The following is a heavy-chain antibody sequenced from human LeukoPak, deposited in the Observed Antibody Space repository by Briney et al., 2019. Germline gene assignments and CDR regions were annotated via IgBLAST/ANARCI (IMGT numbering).Heavy chain of an antibody. J-gene: IGHJ4*02. CDR1: GFTFDDYA. Sequence: GRSLRLSCAASGFTFDDYAMPWVRQAPGKGLEWVSGISWNSGSIGYADSVKGRFTISRDNAKNSLYLQMNSLRAEDTALYYCAKAYYDFWSGYSQYYFDYWGQGTLVTVFS. V-gene: IGHV3-9*01. D-gene: IGHD3-3*01. CDR2: ISWNSGSI. CDR3: AKAYYDFWSGYSQYYFDY.